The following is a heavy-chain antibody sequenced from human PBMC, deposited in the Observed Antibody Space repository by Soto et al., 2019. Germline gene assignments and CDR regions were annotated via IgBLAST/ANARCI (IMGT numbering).Heavy chain of an antibody. CDR2: EYSGST. CDR1: GASITRDH. Sequence: QVQLQESGPGLVTPSETLSLTCTVSGASITRDHWNWIRQPPGKGLEWIGEYSGSTNYNPSLKSRVTISVDTSKNQSSLNLSSVTAADTAVYFCATYTSGGGGRGYWGQGTLVTVSS. CDR3: ATYTSGGGGRGY. J-gene: IGHJ4*02. V-gene: IGHV4-59*08. D-gene: IGHD6-19*01.